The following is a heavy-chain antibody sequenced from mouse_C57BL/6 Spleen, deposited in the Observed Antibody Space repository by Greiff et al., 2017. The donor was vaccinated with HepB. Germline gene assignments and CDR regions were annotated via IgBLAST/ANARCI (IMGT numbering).Heavy chain of an antibody. V-gene: IGHV1-69*01. Sequence: QVQLQQPGAELVMPGASVKLSCKASGYTFTSYWMHWVKQRPGQGLEWIGEIDPSDSYTNYNQKFKGKSTLTVDKSSSTAYMQLSSLTSEDSAVYYCAAKGPSLAWFAYWGQGTLVTVSA. CDR3: AAKGPSLAWFAY. CDR1: GYTFTSYW. J-gene: IGHJ3*01. CDR2: IDPSDSYT.